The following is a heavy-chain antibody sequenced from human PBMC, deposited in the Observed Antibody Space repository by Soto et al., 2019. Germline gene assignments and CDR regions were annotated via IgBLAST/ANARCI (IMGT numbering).Heavy chain of an antibody. CDR3: ARDSVVVSFRPRNFDL. V-gene: IGHV3-48*01. J-gene: IGHJ2*01. CDR1: GFSFNNYN. CDR2: ITNTGDNT. Sequence: GGSLRLSCAASGFSFNNYNMNWVRQVPGKGLEWVSYITNTGDNTYYAGSVKGRFTISRDNADNSLYLQMNSLRAEDTAIYYCARDSVVVSFRPRNFDLWGRGTQVTVSS. D-gene: IGHD3-22*01.